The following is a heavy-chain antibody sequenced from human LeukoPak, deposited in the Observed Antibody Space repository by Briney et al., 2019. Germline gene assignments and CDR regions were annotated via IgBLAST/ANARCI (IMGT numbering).Heavy chain of an antibody. D-gene: IGHD4-17*01. J-gene: IGHJ3*01. V-gene: IGHV4-59*08. CDR1: GGSISNYY. Sequence: SETLSLTCTVSGGSISNYYWSWIRQPPEKGLEWIGYIYYSGSTNCNPSLKSRLTISVDTSKNQFSLKLSSVTAADTAVYYCARSYGDYITGAYAFDVWGQGTMVTVSS. CDR2: IYYSGST. CDR3: ARSYGDYITGAYAFDV.